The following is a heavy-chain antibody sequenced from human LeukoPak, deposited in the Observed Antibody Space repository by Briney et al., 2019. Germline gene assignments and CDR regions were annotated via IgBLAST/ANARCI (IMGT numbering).Heavy chain of an antibody. J-gene: IGHJ5*01. CDR3: ARRTFGFDS. CDR2: IYHTGGT. CDR1: DGSISSGTFY. Sequence: SQTLSLTCTVSDGSISSGTFYWNWIRQPPGKGLEWIGYIYHTGGTHYNPSLKSRGTLSVDKSKNQFSLRLTSVTAADTAVYYCARRTFGFDSWGQGTLVTVSS. V-gene: IGHV4-30-2*01. D-gene: IGHD2/OR15-2a*01.